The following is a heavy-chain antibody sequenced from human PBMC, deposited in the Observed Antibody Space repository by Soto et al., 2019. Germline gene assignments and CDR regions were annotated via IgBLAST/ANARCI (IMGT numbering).Heavy chain of an antibody. CDR1: GGSISSSSYY. Sequence: QLQLQESGPGLVKPSETLSLTCTVSGGSISSSSYYWGWIRQPPGKGLEWIGSIYYSGSTYYNPSLKSRVTISVDTSKNQFSLQLSSVTAADTAVYYCARHLDDFWSGYATGYYYGMDVWGQGTTVTVSS. J-gene: IGHJ6*02. CDR2: IYYSGST. V-gene: IGHV4-39*01. D-gene: IGHD3-3*01. CDR3: ARHLDDFWSGYATGYYYGMDV.